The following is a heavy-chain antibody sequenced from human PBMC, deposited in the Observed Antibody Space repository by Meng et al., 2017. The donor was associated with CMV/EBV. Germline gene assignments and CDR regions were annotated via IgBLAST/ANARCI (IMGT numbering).Heavy chain of an antibody. J-gene: IGHJ4*02. CDR1: GGSFSGYY. CDR2: INHSGST. CDR3: ARGGIAAAGPFDY. V-gene: IGHV4-34*01. D-gene: IGHD6-13*01. Sequence: QVQLQQGGAGLLKPSATLSLTCAVYGGSFSGYYWSWIRQPPGKGLEWIGEINHSGSTNYNPSLKSRVTISVDTSKNQFSLKLSSVTAADTAVYYCARGGIAAAGPFDYWGQGTLVTVSS.